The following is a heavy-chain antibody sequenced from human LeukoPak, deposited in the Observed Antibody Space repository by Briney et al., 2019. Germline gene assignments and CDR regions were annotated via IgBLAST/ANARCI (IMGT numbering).Heavy chain of an antibody. J-gene: IGHJ3*02. CDR2: ISSNGGST. CDR1: GFTFGDYA. Sequence: GGSLRLSCTASGFTFGDYAMSWVRQAPGKGLEYVSAISSNGGSTYYANSVKGRFTISRDNSKNTLYLQMGSLRAEDMAVYYCARGGYDLGHAFDIWGQGTMVTVSS. CDR3: ARGGYDLGHAFDI. V-gene: IGHV3-64*01. D-gene: IGHD5-12*01.